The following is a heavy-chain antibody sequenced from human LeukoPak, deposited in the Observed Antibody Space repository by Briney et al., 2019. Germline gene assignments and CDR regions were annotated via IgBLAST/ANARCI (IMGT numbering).Heavy chain of an antibody. D-gene: IGHD3-10*01. CDR3: AIGSFSSFDY. CDR1: GGSISSYY. Sequence: SSETLSLTCTVSGGSISSYYWSWIRQPPGKGLEWIGYIYYSGSTNYNPSLKSRVTISVDTSKNQFSLKLSSVTAADTAVYYCAIGSFSSFDYWGQGTLVTVTS. V-gene: IGHV4-59*08. CDR2: IYYSGST. J-gene: IGHJ4*02.